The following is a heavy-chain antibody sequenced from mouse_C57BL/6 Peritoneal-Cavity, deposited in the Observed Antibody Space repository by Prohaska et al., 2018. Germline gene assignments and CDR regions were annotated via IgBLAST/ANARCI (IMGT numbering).Heavy chain of an antibody. Sequence: QVQLQQSGPELVKPGASVKISCKASGYSFTSYYIHWVKQRPGQGLEWIGWIYPGSGNTKYNEKFKGKATLTADTSSSTAYMQLSSLTSEDSAVYYCVRAGGIWYFDVWGTGTTVTVSS. D-gene: IGHD1-1*02. CDR2: IYPGSGNT. J-gene: IGHJ1*03. CDR1: GYSFTSYY. CDR3: VRAGGIWYFDV. V-gene: IGHV1-66*01.